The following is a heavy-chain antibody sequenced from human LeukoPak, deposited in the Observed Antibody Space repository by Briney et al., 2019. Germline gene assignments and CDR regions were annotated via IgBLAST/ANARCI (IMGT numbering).Heavy chain of an antibody. J-gene: IGHJ4*02. Sequence: ASVKVSCKASGYTFTSYGISWVRQAPGQGLEWMGWISAYNGNTNYAQKLQGRVTMTTDTSTSTAYMELRSLRSEDTAVYYCATDGGQRIWFGELGYWGQGTLVTVSS. CDR2: ISAYNGNT. V-gene: IGHV1-18*01. D-gene: IGHD3-10*01. CDR1: GYTFTSYG. CDR3: ATDGGQRIWFGELGY.